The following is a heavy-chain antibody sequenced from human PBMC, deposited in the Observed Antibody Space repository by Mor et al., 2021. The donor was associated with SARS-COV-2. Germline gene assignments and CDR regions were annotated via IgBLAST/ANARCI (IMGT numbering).Heavy chain of an antibody. V-gene: IGHV3-13*01. CDR3: ARGSYYALDY. D-gene: IGHD3-3*01. Sequence: MHWVRQATGKGLEWVSVIGTAGDTKYAGSVKGRFTVSRENDKNSLYLEMNDLRVGDTAIYYCARGSYYALDYWGQGTLVTVSS. CDR2: IGTAGDT. J-gene: IGHJ4*02.